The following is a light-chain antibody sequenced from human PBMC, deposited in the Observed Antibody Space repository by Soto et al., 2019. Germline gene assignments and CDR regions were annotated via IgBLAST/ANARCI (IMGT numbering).Light chain of an antibody. CDR1: SSDVGGYNY. CDR2: DVS. CDR3: SSYASSSTPHVV. Sequence: QYALTRPASVSGSPGQSITISCTGTSSDVGGYNYVSWYQQDPGKAPKLMIYDVSNRPSGVSNRFSGSKSGNTASLTISGLQAEDEADYYCSSYASSSTPHVVFGGGTKLTVL. V-gene: IGLV2-14*01. J-gene: IGLJ2*01.